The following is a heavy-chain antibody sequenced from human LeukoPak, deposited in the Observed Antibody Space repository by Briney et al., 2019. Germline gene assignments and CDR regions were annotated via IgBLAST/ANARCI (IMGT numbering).Heavy chain of an antibody. Sequence: GGSLRLSCAASGFTFSSYSMNWVRQAPGKGLEWVSSISSSSSHIYYADSVKGRFTISRDNAKNSLYLQMNSLRAEDTAVYYCARFGEPTTRANWFDPWGQGTLVTVSS. D-gene: IGHD3-10*01. CDR1: GFTFSSYS. J-gene: IGHJ5*02. V-gene: IGHV3-21*01. CDR3: ARFGEPTTRANWFDP. CDR2: ISSSSSHI.